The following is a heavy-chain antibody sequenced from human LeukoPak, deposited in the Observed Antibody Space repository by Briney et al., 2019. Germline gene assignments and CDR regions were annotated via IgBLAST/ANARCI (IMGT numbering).Heavy chain of an antibody. CDR3: ARFDQVSETAGGA. D-gene: IGHD5/OR15-5a*01. J-gene: IGHJ5*02. CDR2: ISSSGETK. CDR1: GFDFSHYY. Sequence: GGSLRLSCAASGFDFSHYYMSWIRQAPGKGLEWISYISSSGETKYYADSVKGRFTISRDNAKNSLYLQMNSLRAEDTAVYYCARFDQVSETAGGAWGRGTLVTVSS. V-gene: IGHV3-11*01.